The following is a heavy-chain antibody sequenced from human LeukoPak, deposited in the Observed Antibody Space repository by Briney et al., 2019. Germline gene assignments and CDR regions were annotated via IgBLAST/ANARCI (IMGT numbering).Heavy chain of an antibody. CDR2: IYPGDSAT. CDR1: GYSFTSYW. Sequence: VESLKIPCKGSGYSFTSYWIGWVRQMPGKGLELIWIIYPGDSATRYRPSYHGQVATSADKSISTAYPQCTSLKASDTAMYYRARHREGIAAANHWFDPWGEGTLVSVSS. J-gene: IGHJ5*02. V-gene: IGHV5-51*01. CDR3: ARHREGIAAANHWFDP. D-gene: IGHD6-13*01.